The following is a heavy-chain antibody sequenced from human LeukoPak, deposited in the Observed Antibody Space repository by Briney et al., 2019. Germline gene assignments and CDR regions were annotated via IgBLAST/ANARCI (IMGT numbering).Heavy chain of an antibody. V-gene: IGHV3-53*04. D-gene: IGHD3-22*01. J-gene: IGHJ3*02. CDR2: IYTGGTA. CDR1: GLTVSSNY. CDR3: ARDRGDSSGYYWDAFDI. Sequence: PGGSLRLSCAASGLTVSSNYMSWVRQAPGKGLEWVSVIYTGGTAYYADSVKGRFSISRHNPNNTLYLQMNSLRVEDTAVYYCARDRGDSSGYYWDAFDIWGQGTMVTVSS.